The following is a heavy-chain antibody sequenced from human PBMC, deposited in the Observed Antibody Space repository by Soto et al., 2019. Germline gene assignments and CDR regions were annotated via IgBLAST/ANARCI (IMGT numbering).Heavy chain of an antibody. CDR2: FDPEDGET. J-gene: IGHJ5*02. V-gene: IGHV1-24*01. Sequence: SVKVSGKVAGYTLTELSMHWVRQAPGKGLEWMGGFDPEDGETIYAQKFQGRVTMTKDTSTSTAYMELRSLRSDDTAVYYCARIRSDYGFYWFDPWGQGTLVTVSS. CDR3: ARIRSDYGFYWFDP. D-gene: IGHD4-17*01. CDR1: GYTLTELS.